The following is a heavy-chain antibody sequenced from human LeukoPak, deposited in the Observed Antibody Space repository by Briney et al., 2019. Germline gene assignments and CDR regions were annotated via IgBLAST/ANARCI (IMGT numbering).Heavy chain of an antibody. D-gene: IGHD6-13*01. Sequence: SETLSLTCAVYGGSFSGYYWSWIRQPPGKGLEWIGEINHSGSTNYNPSLKSRVTISVDTSKNQFSLKLSSVTAADTAVYYCARGRSIAAAAPYWCFDLWGRGTLITVSS. J-gene: IGHJ2*01. CDR2: INHSGST. CDR3: ARGRSIAAAAPYWCFDL. CDR1: GGSFSGYY. V-gene: IGHV4-34*01.